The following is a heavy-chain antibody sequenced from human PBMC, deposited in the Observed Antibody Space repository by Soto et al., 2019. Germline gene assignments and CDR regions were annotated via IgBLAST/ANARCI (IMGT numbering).Heavy chain of an antibody. CDR2: IWYDGSDK. Sequence: QVQLVESGGGVVQPGRSLRLSCAASGFTLSSYGMHWVRQAPGKGLEWVAIIWYDGSDKYYADSVKGRFTASRDNSKNTLYRQVSSRRAEDTAVYFCARGHGASRYIDYWGQGTLVTVCS. D-gene: IGHD4-17*01. J-gene: IGHJ4*02. V-gene: IGHV3-33*01. CDR1: GFTLSSYG. CDR3: ARGHGASRYIDY.